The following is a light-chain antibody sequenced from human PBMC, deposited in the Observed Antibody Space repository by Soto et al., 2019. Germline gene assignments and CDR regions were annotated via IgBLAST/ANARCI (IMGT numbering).Light chain of an antibody. V-gene: IGKV1-33*01. CDR2: DAS. CDR3: QQYDNLPPYT. J-gene: IGKJ2*01. Sequence: DIQMTQSPSSLSASVGDRVTITCQASQDISNYLNWYQQKPGKAPKLLIYDASNLETGVPSRFSGSISGTDFTSTISSLQPEDIATYYCQQYDNLPPYTFGQGTKLEIK. CDR1: QDISNY.